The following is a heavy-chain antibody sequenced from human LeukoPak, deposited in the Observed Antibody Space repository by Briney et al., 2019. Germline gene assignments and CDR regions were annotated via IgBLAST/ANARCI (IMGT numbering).Heavy chain of an antibody. J-gene: IGHJ4*02. V-gene: IGHV1-46*01. Sequence: ASVKVSCKATGYTFTSYYMHWVRQAPGQGLEWMGIINPSGGSTSYAQKFQGRVTMTRDTSTSTVYMELSSLRSEDTAVYYCARAVFVVVPAATPFDYWGQGTLVTVSS. CDR3: ARAVFVVVPAATPFDY. CDR2: INPSGGST. CDR1: GYTFTSYY. D-gene: IGHD2-2*01.